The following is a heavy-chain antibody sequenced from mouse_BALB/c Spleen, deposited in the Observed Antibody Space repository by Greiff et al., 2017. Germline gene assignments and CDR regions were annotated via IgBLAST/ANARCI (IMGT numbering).Heavy chain of an antibody. CDR3: ARFDYEFLY. D-gene: IGHD2-4*01. CDR1: GYTFTSYW. V-gene: IGHV1S81*02. J-gene: IGHJ2*01. CDR2: INPSNGRT. Sequence: VQLQQPGAELVKPGASVKLSCKASGYTFTSYWMHWVKQRPGQGLEWIGEINPSNGRTNYNEKFKSKATLTVDKSSSTAYMQLSSLTSEDSAVYYCARFDYEFLYWGQGTTLTVSS.